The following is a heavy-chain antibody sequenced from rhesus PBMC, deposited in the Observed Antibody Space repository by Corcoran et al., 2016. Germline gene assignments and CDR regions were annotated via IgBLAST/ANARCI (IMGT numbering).Heavy chain of an antibody. CDR2: IAGGGRTT. CDR3: ARDPTGGRNRFDV. Sequence: QLQLQESGPGLVKPSETLSLTCAVSGGSININYWNGIRQAPGKGLEWIGRIAGGGRTTDYNPSLKSRVTISTDTSKNQFSLKLTYVTAADTAIYYCARDPTGGRNRFDVWGAGVLVTVST. CDR1: GGSININY. V-gene: IGHV4-173*01. J-gene: IGHJ5-1*01. D-gene: IGHD4-29*01.